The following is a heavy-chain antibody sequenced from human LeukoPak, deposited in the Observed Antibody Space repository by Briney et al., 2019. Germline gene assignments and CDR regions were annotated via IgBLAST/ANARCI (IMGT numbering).Heavy chain of an antibody. V-gene: IGHV3-NL1*01. CDR1: GFTFRDHG. J-gene: IGHJ5*01. CDR2: IRDSGET. CDR3: ARDRAVTQVWVEFDS. Sequence: PGGSLRLSCAASGFTFRDHGMHWVRKAPGKGLEWVSLIRDSGETFYADSVKGRFTISRDNSKNTVYLQMNRLRVEDTAVYFCARDRAVTQVWVEFDSWGQGTLVTVSS. D-gene: IGHD3-16*01.